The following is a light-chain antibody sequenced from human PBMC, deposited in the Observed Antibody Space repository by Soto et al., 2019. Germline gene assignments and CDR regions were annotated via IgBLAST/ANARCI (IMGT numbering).Light chain of an antibody. CDR3: SSYAGSSL. CDR2: EVS. V-gene: IGLV2-8*01. CDR1: SSDVGGYNY. Sequence: QSALTQPPSASGSPGQSVTISCTGTSSDVGGYNYVSWYQQHPGKAPKLMIYEVSKRPSGVADRFSGSKSGNTASLTVAGLQSEDEADYYCSSYAGSSLFGGGTKLTVL. J-gene: IGLJ2*01.